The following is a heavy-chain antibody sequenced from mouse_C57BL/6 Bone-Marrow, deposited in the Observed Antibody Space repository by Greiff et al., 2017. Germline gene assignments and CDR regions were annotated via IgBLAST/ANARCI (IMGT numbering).Heavy chain of an antibody. CDR1: GYTFTDYY. CDR2: IYPGSGNT. CDR3: ARWASMDY. J-gene: IGHJ4*01. V-gene: IGHV1-76*01. Sequence: QVQLQQSGAELVRPGASVKLSCKASGYTFTDYYINWVKQRPGQGLEWIARIYPGSGNTYYNEKFKGKATLTAEKSSSTAYMQLSSLTSGDSAVYFCARWASMDYWGQGPSVTVSS.